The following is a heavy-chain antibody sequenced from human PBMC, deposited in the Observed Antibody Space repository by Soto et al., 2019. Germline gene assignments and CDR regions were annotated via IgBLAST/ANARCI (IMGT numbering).Heavy chain of an antibody. D-gene: IGHD2-21*02. CDR2: MYKTGST. CDR1: GGSISGYY. V-gene: IGHV4-59*01. J-gene: IGHJ6*02. Sequence: SETLSLTCTVSGGSISGYYWSWIRQPPGKGLEWIGYMYKTGSTVYNPSFKSRVTISVDTSKNQFSLKPNSVTAADTAVYYCARDLWGYCGTDCYPLDVWGQGTTVTVSS. CDR3: ARDLWGYCGTDCYPLDV.